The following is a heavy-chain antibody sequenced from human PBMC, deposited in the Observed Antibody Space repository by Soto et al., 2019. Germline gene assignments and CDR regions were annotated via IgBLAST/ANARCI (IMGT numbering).Heavy chain of an antibody. CDR1: GFTFSSYS. V-gene: IGHV3-21*01. CDR3: ARDNSGWYYFDY. CDR2: ISSSGSYI. Sequence: EVQLVESGGGLVKPGGSLRLSCAASGFTFSSYSMNWVRQAPGKGLEWVSSISSSGSYIYYADSVKGRFTISRDNAKNSLYLQMNSLRAEDTAVYYCARDNSGWYYFDYWGQGTLVTVSS. D-gene: IGHD6-19*01. J-gene: IGHJ4*02.